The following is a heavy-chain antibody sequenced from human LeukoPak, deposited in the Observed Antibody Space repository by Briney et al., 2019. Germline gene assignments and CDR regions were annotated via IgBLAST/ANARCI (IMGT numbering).Heavy chain of an antibody. CDR3: ARGFVLLWFGERSDFDY. J-gene: IGHJ4*02. CDR1: GYTFTGYY. CDR2: INPNSGGT. Sequence: ASVKVSCKASGYTFTGYYMHWVRQAPGQGLEWMGWINPNSGGTNYAQKFQGRVTMTRDTSISTAYMELSRLRSDDTAVYYCARGFVLLWFGERSDFDYRGQGTLVTVSS. V-gene: IGHV1-2*02. D-gene: IGHD3-10*01.